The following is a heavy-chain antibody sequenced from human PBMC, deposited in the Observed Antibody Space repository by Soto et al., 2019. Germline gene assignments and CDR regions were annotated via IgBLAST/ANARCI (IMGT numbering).Heavy chain of an antibody. Sequence: QVHLVQSGAEVKKPGASVKVSCKASGYTFTSYGITWVRQAPGQGLEWMGWISAHNGNTDYAQKLQGRVIVTRDTSTSTAYMALRSLISDDTAVYYRARGRYGDYWGQGALVTVSS. D-gene: IGHD1-1*01. V-gene: IGHV1-18*01. CDR1: GYTFTSYG. J-gene: IGHJ4*02. CDR3: ARGRYGDY. CDR2: ISAHNGNT.